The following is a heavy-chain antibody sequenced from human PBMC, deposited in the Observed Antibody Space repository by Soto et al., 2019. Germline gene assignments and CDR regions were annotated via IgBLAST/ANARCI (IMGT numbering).Heavy chain of an antibody. CDR1: GFTFSSDA. V-gene: IGHV3-23*01. D-gene: IGHD2-15*01. CDR2: ISGSGDNT. Sequence: PGGSLRLSCAASGFTFSSDAMSWVREAPGKGLERVSVISGSGDNTHYADSVKGRFTISRDNSKNTLYLQVNSLRADDTAVYYCAKDRHCSGGACSLSNDYWGQATLVTVSS. J-gene: IGHJ4*02. CDR3: AKDRHCSGGACSLSNDY.